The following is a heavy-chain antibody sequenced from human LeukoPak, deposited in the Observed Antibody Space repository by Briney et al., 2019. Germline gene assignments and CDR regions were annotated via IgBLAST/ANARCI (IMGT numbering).Heavy chain of an antibody. CDR1: GGSFSGYY. D-gene: IGHD2-2*02. CDR2: INHSGST. V-gene: IGHV4-34*01. Sequence: SETLSLTCAVYGGSFSGYYWSWIRQPPGKGLEWIGEINHSGSTNYNPSLKSRVTISVDTSKNQFSLKLSSVTAADTAVYYCARVYQNDAFDIWGQGTMVTVSS. CDR3: ARVYQNDAFDI. J-gene: IGHJ3*02.